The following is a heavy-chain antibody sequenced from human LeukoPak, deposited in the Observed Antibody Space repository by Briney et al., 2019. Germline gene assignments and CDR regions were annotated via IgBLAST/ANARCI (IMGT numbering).Heavy chain of an antibody. Sequence: SVKVSCKASGTTFTGYYIHWVRQAPGQGLEWMGGIIPIFGTANYAQKFQGRVTITTDESTSTAYMELSSLRSEDTAVYYCASRSDSSAYSAFDIWGQGTVVTVSS. CDR2: IIPIFGTA. V-gene: IGHV1-69*05. CDR3: ASRSDSSAYSAFDI. J-gene: IGHJ3*02. CDR1: GTTFTGYY. D-gene: IGHD3-22*01.